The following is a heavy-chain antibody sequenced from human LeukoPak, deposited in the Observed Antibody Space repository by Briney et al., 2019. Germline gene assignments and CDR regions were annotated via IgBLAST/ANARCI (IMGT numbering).Heavy chain of an antibody. D-gene: IGHD4-17*01. CDR2: ISGSGDNT. J-gene: IGHJ6*02. CDR1: GFTFSNYA. V-gene: IGHV3-23*01. CDR3: AKPRGYSTVTTYYYYGIDV. Sequence: GASLRLSCAASGFTFSNYAMSWVRQAPGKGLEWVSVISGSGDNTYYADSVEGRFTISRDNSKNTLYLQMNSLRAEDTVVYYCAKPRGYSTVTTYYYYGIDVWGQGTTVTVSS.